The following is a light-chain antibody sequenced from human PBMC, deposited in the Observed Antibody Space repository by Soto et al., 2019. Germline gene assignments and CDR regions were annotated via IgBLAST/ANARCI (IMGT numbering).Light chain of an antibody. Sequence: QSALTQPASVSGSPGQSITISCSGTSSDFNYYNSVSWYQHHPGKAPKLMIYNVSNRPSGVSSRFSGPKSGNTASLTISGLQAEDEADYYCTSYTSSSTYVFGTGTKVTVL. CDR3: TSYTSSSTYV. CDR2: NVS. J-gene: IGLJ1*01. V-gene: IGLV2-14*03. CDR1: SSDFNYYNS.